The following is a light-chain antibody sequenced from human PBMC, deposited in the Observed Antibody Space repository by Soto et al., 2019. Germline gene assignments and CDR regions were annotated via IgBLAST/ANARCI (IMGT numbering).Light chain of an antibody. CDR2: DDS. CDR3: QVWDSSDNHVV. Sequence: SSELTQPPSVSVAPGQTARITCGGSKLGSESVHWYRQKPGQAPVLVVYDDSDRPSGIPERFSGSNSGHTATLTINRVEAGDEADYYCQVWDSSDNHVVFGGGTKVTVL. V-gene: IGLV3-21*02. CDR1: KLGSES. J-gene: IGLJ3*02.